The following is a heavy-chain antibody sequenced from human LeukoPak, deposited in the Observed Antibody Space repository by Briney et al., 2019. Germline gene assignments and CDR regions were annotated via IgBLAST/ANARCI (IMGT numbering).Heavy chain of an antibody. J-gene: IGHJ6*02. CDR2: LSGSGGST. CDR3: AKNKIKARDGYTHWDYGMDV. D-gene: IGHD5-24*01. Sequence: GGSLTLSCPASGCTFSSYAMSWVRQAPGKGLEWVSALSGSGGSTYYADSVKGRFTISRDNSKNTLYVQMNSLRAEDTAVYYCAKNKIKARDGYTHWDYGMDVWGQGTTVTVSS. CDR1: GCTFSSYA. V-gene: IGHV3-23*01.